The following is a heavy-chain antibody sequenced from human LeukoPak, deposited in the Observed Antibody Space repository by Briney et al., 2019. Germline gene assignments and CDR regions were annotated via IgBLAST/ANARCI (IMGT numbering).Heavy chain of an antibody. Sequence: AGGSLRLSCAASGFTFSSYAMSWVRQAPGKGLEWVSAISGSGGSTYYADSVKGRFTISRDNSKNTLYLQMNSLRAEDTAVYYCAKHSKSSGWYKGEFDYWGQGTLVTVSS. CDR2: ISGSGGST. J-gene: IGHJ4*02. D-gene: IGHD6-19*01. CDR1: GFTFSSYA. CDR3: AKHSKSSGWYKGEFDY. V-gene: IGHV3-23*01.